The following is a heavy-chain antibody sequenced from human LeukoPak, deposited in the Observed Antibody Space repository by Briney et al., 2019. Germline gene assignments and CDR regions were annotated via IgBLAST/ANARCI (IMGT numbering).Heavy chain of an antibody. V-gene: IGHV3-15*01. CDR2: IKSKRGGGTT. CDR3: AKVFTVLDPTFDY. D-gene: IGHD3/OR15-3a*01. CDR1: GFSFIDAW. J-gene: IGHJ4*02. Sequence: PGGSLRLSCAGSGFSFIDAWMSWVRLAPGKGLEWVGLIKSKRGGGTTDYAAPVKGRFTISRDDSQNTVYLQMNSLKIEDTAVYYCAKVFTVLDPTFDYWGQGTQVTVSS.